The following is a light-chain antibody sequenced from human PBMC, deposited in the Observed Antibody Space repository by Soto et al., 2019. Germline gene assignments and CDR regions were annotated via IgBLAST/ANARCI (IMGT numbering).Light chain of an antibody. V-gene: IGKV3-11*01. CDR2: DAS. CDR3: QQRSNWPPT. Sequence: VLKKSPATLSLSPGERATLPCRASQSVSSYLAWYQQKPGQAPRLLIYDASNRATGIPARFSGSGSGTDFTLTISSLEPEDFAVYYCQQRSNWPPTFGQGTKVDIK. CDR1: QSVSSY. J-gene: IGKJ1*01.